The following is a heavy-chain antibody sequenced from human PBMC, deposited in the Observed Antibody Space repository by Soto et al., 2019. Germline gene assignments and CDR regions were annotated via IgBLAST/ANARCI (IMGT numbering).Heavy chain of an antibody. CDR2: IIPMFDTA. Sequence: QVVLVQSGAEVKNPGSSVKVSCKASGGTFGRNAINWVRQAPGQGFEWMGGIIPMFDTANHAQKFRDRIMITADESTNTAYLELKDLRSEDTAIYYCERPQGSGWRFNALDFWGQGTMVTVSS. J-gene: IGHJ3*01. D-gene: IGHD6-19*01. V-gene: IGHV1-69*01. CDR3: ERPQGSGWRFNALDF. CDR1: GGTFGRNA.